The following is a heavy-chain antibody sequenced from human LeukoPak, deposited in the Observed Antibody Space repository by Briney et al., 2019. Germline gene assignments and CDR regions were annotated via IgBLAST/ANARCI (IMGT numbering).Heavy chain of an antibody. CDR3: ARRGVVPAANV. V-gene: IGHV4-34*01. D-gene: IGHD2-2*01. CDR1: GGSFSGYY. CDR2: INHSGST. Sequence: SESLSHTCAVYGGSFSGYYWSWIRQPPGKGLEWIGEINHSGSTNYNPSLKSRVTISVDTSKNQFSLKLSSVTAADTAVYYCARRGVVPAANVWGQGTLVTVS. J-gene: IGHJ4*02.